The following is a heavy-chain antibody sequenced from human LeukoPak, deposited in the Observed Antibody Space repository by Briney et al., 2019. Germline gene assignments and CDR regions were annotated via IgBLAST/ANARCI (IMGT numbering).Heavy chain of an antibody. V-gene: IGHV1-2*02. CDR2: INPNSGGT. D-gene: IGHD3-10*01. CDR1: GYTFTGYY. CDR3: ARDGYSMVRGVIVYRYFDL. J-gene: IGHJ2*01. Sequence: ASVKVSCKASGYTFTGYYMHWVRQAPGQGLEWMGWINPNSGGTNYAQKFQGRVTMTRDTSISTAYMELNRLRSDDTAVYYCARDGYSMVRGVIVYRYFDLWGRGTLVTVSS.